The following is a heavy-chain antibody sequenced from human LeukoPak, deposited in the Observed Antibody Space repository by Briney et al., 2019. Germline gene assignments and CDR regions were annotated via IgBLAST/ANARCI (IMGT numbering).Heavy chain of an antibody. D-gene: IGHD5-12*01. CDR3: AREIVATASGFDY. Sequence: SQTLSLTCTVSGGSISSGGYYWSWIRQHPGKGLEWIGYIYYSGSTYYNPSLKSRVTISVDTSKNQFSLKLSSVTAADTAVYYCAREIVATASGFDYWGQGTLVNVSS. CDR1: GGSISSGGYY. CDR2: IYYSGST. J-gene: IGHJ4*02. V-gene: IGHV4-31*03.